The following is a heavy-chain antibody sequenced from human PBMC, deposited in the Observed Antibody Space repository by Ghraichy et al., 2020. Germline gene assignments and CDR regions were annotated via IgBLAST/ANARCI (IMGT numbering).Heavy chain of an antibody. CDR3: ATGYGYFDL. J-gene: IGHJ4*02. CDR1: GFSVSHKY. D-gene: IGHD5-12*01. Sequence: SCAASGFSVSHKYMNWVRQAPGKGLEWVSVFYRDGFPYYADSVKGRFTVSRDNSENTVYLQMNNLRVEDTAIYYCATGYGYFDLWGQGTLVTVFS. V-gene: IGHV3-53*01. CDR2: FYRDGFP.